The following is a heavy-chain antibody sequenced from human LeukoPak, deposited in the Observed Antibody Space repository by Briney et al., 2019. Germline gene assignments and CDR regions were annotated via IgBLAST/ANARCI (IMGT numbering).Heavy chain of an antibody. V-gene: IGHV1-24*01. J-gene: IGHJ3*02. CDR1: GYTLTELS. CDR2: FDPEDGET. Sequence: ASVKVSCKVSGYTLTELSMHWVRQAPGKGLEWVGGFDPEDGETIYAQKFQGRVTMTEDTSTDTAYMELSSLRSGDTAVYYCATRELGYSYGYWFAFDIWGQGTMVTVSS. D-gene: IGHD5-18*01. CDR3: ATRELGYSYGYWFAFDI.